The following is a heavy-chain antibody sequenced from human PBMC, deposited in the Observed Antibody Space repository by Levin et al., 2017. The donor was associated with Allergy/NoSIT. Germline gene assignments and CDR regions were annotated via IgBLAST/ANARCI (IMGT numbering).Heavy chain of an antibody. D-gene: IGHD6-19*01. J-gene: IGHJ5*02. Sequence: SETLSLTCSVSGASISSGSYHWSWIRQPAGKGLEWIGRIDTGGTAYNPSLRSRVTISLDTSKNQFSLNLNSLTAAATAVYYCATYAGGRGGSGSWGQGSLVTVSS. CDR1: GASISSGSYH. CDR2: IDTGGT. CDR3: ATYAGGRGGSGS. V-gene: IGHV4-61*02.